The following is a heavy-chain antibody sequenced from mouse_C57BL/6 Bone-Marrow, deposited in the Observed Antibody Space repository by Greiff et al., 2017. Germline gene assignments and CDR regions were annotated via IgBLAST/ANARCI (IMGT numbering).Heavy chain of an antibody. CDR1: GYTFTSYW. V-gene: IGHV1-69*01. J-gene: IGHJ1*03. CDR3: ARERLSGYFDV. CDR2: IDPSDSYT. D-gene: IGHD2-2*01. Sequence: QVQLQQPGAELVKPGASVKLSCKASGYTFTSYWMHWVKQRPGQGLEWIGEIDPSDSYTNYNQKFKGKSTLTVDKSSSTAYMQLSSLTSEDSAVYYYARERLSGYFDVWCTGTTVTVSS.